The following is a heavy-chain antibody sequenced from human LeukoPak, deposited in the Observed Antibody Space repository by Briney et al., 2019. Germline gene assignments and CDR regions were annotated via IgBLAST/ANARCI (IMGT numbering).Heavy chain of an antibody. Sequence: GGSPRLSCAASGFTFSSYSMNWVRQAPGKGLEWISYIRTSGGATDYADSVKGRFTISRDNAKNSLYLQMNSLRVEDTAVYYCARDRYSGSLRDWGQGILVTVAS. J-gene: IGHJ4*02. CDR1: GFTFSSYS. V-gene: IGHV3-48*04. CDR3: ARDRYSGSLRD. D-gene: IGHD1-26*01. CDR2: IRTSGGAT.